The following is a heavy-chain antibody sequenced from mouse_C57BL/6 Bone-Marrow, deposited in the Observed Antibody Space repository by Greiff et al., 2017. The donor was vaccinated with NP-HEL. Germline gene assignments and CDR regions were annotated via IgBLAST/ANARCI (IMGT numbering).Heavy chain of an antibody. CDR3: TRAYYSNPGYWYFDV. V-gene: IGHV5-9-1*02. D-gene: IGHD2-5*01. CDR1: GFTFSSSA. CDR2: ISSGGDYI. Sequence: EVKLVESGEGLVKPGGSLKLSCAASGFTFSSSAMSWVRQTPEKRLEWVAYISSGGDYIYYADPVKGRFTISRDNARNTLYLQMSSLKSEDTAMYYCTRAYYSNPGYWYFDVWGTGTTVTVSS. J-gene: IGHJ1*03.